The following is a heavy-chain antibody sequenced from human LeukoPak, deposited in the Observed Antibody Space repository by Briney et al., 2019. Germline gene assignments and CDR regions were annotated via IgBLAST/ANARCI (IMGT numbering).Heavy chain of an antibody. J-gene: IGHJ4*02. CDR3: AKDQLNRFCSGGSCSVTHDY. CDR2: ISISSSYI. CDR1: GFTFSRYS. Sequence: GGSLRLSCAASGFTFSRYSMNWVRQAPGKGLEWVSSISISSSYIYYADSVRGRFTISRDNSKNTLYLQMNSLRAEDTAVYYCAKDQLNRFCSGGSCSVTHDYWGQGTLVTVSS. D-gene: IGHD2-15*01. V-gene: IGHV3-21*04.